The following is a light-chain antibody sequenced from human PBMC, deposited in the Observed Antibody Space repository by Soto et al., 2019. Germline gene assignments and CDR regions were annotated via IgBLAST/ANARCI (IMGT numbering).Light chain of an antibody. CDR3: QTWGTGIVV. Sequence: QTVVTQSPSASASLGASVKLTCTLNSGHSNYAIAWHQQQPEKGPRYLMKVNSDGSHNKGDGIPDRFSGSSSGAERYLTISSLQSEDEADYYCQTWGTGIVVFAGGTKLTVL. CDR2: VNSDGSH. CDR1: SGHSNYA. V-gene: IGLV4-69*01. J-gene: IGLJ2*01.